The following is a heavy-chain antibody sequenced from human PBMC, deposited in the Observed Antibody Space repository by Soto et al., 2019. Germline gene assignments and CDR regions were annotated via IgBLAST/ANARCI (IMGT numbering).Heavy chain of an antibody. Sequence: GGSLRLSCAASGFSFSDHYMSWIRQAPGKGLEWVSYISSSTFYTNYADSVKGRFTISRDNAKNSLHLQMNSLRAEDTAVYYCATDDRSVLAYFDYWGQGILVT. CDR2: ISSSTFYT. V-gene: IGHV3-11*06. D-gene: IGHD3-22*01. J-gene: IGHJ4*02. CDR1: GFSFSDHY. CDR3: ATDDRSVLAYFDY.